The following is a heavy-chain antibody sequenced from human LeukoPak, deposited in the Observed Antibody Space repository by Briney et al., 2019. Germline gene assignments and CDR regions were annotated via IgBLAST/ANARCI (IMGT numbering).Heavy chain of an antibody. D-gene: IGHD3-3*02. V-gene: IGHV1-18*04. CDR1: GYTFTSYY. Sequence: GASVKVSCKASGYTFTSYYMHWVRQAPGQGLEWMGWISTYNGDTNYAQKLQGRVTMTTDTSTSTAYMELRSLRSDDTAVYYCARVASSRFDPWGQGTLVTVSS. J-gene: IGHJ5*02. CDR3: ARVASSRFDP. CDR2: ISTYNGDT.